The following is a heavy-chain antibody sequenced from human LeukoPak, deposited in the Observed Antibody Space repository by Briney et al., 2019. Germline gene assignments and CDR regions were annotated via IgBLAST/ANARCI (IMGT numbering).Heavy chain of an antibody. CDR3: ARVGYGDFPYYYYYMDV. CDR2: INHSGST. D-gene: IGHD2-21*01. Sequence: GSLRLSCAASGFTFSSYGMSWVRQPPGKGLEWIGEINHSGSTNYNPSLKSRVTISVDTSKNQFSLKLSSVTAADTAVYYCARVGYGDFPYYYYYMDVWGKGTTVTVSS. J-gene: IGHJ6*03. CDR1: GFTFSSYG. V-gene: IGHV4-34*01.